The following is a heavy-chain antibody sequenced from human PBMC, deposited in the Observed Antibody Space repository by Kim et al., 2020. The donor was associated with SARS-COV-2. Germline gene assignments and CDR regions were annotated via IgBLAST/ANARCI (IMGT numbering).Heavy chain of an antibody. CDR3: AKGGGNHAFDI. D-gene: IGHD2-15*01. Sequence: GGSLRLSCAASGFTFDDYAMHWVRQAPGKGLEWVSGVSWNSGSIGYADSVKGRFTISRDNAKNSLYLQMNSLRAEDTALYYCAKGGGNHAFDIWGQGTMVTVSS. CDR1: GFTFDDYA. CDR2: VSWNSGSI. V-gene: IGHV3-9*01. J-gene: IGHJ3*02.